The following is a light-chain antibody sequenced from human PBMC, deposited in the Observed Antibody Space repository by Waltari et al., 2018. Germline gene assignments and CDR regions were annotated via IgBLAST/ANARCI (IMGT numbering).Light chain of an antibody. CDR2: EVF. CDR1: SSDIGGSNY. Sequence: QSALTQPPSASGSPGQSVTISCTGTSSDIGGSNYVSWYQQHPGKAPKLRIYEVFKRPSGVPDRFSGSKSGNTASLTVSGLQAEDEADFYCSSYSGTNNPVVFGGGTRLTVL. V-gene: IGLV2-8*01. CDR3: SSYSGTNNPVV. J-gene: IGLJ2*01.